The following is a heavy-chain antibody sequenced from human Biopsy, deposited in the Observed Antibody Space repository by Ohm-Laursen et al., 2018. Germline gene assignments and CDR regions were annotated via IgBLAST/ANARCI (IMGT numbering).Heavy chain of an antibody. CDR2: IYNSETT. CDR3: ARHPTGFWFDP. CDR1: GDSISTSTTYY. V-gene: IGHV4-39*01. J-gene: IGHJ5*02. Sequence: SQTLSPTCSVSGDSISTSTTYYWAWLRQPPGKGLEWIGSIYNSETTFYNPFLKSRVAISIDTSTNKFSLMVSSVTAADTALYYCARHPTGFWFDPWGHGTLVTVSS.